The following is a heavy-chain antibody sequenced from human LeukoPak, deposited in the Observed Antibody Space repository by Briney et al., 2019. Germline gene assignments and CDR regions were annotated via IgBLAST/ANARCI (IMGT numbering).Heavy chain of an antibody. J-gene: IGHJ4*02. CDR2: ISGTGGRT. V-gene: IGHV3-23*01. CDR3: AKESPVVTLADY. D-gene: IGHD2-21*02. CDR1: GFTFSSFG. Sequence: GASLRLSCAASGFTFSSFGMSWVRQAPGKGLEWVSTISGTGGRTHYADSVKGRSTISRDNSKNTLYLQMNSLRAEDTAVYYCAKESPVVTLADYWGQGTLVTVSS.